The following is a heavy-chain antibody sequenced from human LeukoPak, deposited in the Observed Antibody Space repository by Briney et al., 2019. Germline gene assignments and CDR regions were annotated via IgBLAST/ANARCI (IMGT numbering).Heavy chain of an antibody. V-gene: IGHV3-30-3*01. Sequence: GGSLRLSCAASGFTFSSYAMHWVRQAPGKGLEWVAVIAYDGGIKYYADSVKGRFTISKDDSKNTLYLQMNSLRPEDTAVYYCARALEIDSITYYYRYFQHWGQGTLVTVSS. D-gene: IGHD3-22*01. J-gene: IGHJ1*01. CDR2: IAYDGGIK. CDR1: GFTFSSYA. CDR3: ARALEIDSITYYYRYFQH.